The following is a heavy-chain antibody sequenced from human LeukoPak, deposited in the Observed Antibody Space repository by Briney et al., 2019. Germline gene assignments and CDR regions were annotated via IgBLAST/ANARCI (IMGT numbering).Heavy chain of an antibody. CDR3: ARPGEKYVAAAAGYWFDP. J-gene: IGHJ5*02. V-gene: IGHV3-30*02. CDR2: IRYDGSNK. CDR1: GFTFSSYG. Sequence: GGSLRLSCAASGFTFSSYGMHWVRQAPGKGLEWVAFIRYDGSNKYYADSVKGRFTISRDNSKNSLYLQMNSLRAEDTAVYYCARPGEKYVAAAAGYWFDPWGQGTLVTVSS. D-gene: IGHD6-13*01.